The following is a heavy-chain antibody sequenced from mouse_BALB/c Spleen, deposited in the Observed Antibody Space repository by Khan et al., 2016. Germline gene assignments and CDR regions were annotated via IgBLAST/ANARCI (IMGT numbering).Heavy chain of an antibody. CDR2: ISYSGST. D-gene: IGHD1-1*01. CDR3: ARDYYYGSSFHY. Sequence: EVQLQESGPGLVKPSQSLSLTCTVTGYSITSDYAWNWIRQFPGNKLEWMGYISYSGSTSYNPSLKSRISITRDTSKNQFFLQLNSVTTEDTATYYCARDYYYGSSFHYWGQGTTLTVSS. V-gene: IGHV3-2*02. J-gene: IGHJ2*01. CDR1: GYSITSDYA.